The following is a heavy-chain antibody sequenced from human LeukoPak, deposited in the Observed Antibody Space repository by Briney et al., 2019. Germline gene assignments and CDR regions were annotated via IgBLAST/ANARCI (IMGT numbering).Heavy chain of an antibody. CDR1: GFTFSSYW. Sequence: GGSLRLSCAASGFTFSSYWMSWVRQAPGKGLEWVANIKRDGSEKDYVDSVKGRFTISRDNAKNSLYLQMNSLRAEGTAMYYCARLPIVVLSTAPFDYWGQGTLVTVSS. D-gene: IGHD2-2*01. CDR2: IKRDGSEK. V-gene: IGHV3-7*01. J-gene: IGHJ4*02. CDR3: ARLPIVVLSTAPFDY.